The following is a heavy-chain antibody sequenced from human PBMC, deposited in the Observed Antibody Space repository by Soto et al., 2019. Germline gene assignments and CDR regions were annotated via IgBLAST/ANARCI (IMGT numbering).Heavy chain of an antibody. D-gene: IGHD2-2*01. V-gene: IGHV3-30*18. J-gene: IGHJ4*02. CDR1: GFTFSSYG. CDR3: ANAPAIVLVPAALGGDY. CDR2: ISYDGSNK. Sequence: HVQLVESGGGVVQPGRSLRLSCAASGFTFSSYGMHWVRQAPGKGLEWVAVISYDGSNKYYADSVKGRFTISRDNSKNTLYLQMNSLRAEDTAVYYCANAPAIVLVPAALGGDYWGQGTLVTVSS.